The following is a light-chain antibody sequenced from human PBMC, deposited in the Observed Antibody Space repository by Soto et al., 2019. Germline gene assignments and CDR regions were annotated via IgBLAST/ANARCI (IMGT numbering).Light chain of an antibody. Sequence: QSALTQPPSASGSPGQSVTISCTGTSSDVGSYKYVSWYQQHPGKAPKLMIYEVSQRPSGVPDRFSGSKSGNTASLTASGLQADDEADYYCSSYAGSNNPVVFGGGTKLTVL. J-gene: IGLJ2*01. CDR3: SSYAGSNNPVV. CDR1: SSDVGSYKY. V-gene: IGLV2-8*01. CDR2: EVS.